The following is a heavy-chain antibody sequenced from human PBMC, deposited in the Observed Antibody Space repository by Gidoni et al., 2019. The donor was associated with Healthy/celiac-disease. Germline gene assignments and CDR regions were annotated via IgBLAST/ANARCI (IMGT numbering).Heavy chain of an antibody. CDR2: IYPGDSDT. V-gene: IGHV5-51*03. CDR3: ARRHSSGYGAFDI. D-gene: IGHD3-22*01. Sequence: EVQLVQSGAEVKKPGESLKISCKGSGYSFTSYCIGWVRQRPGKGLEWMGIIYPGDSDTRYSPYCQVQVTISADKSISTAYLQWSSLKASDTAMYYCARRHSSGYGAFDIWGQGTMVTVSS. CDR1: GYSFTSYC. J-gene: IGHJ3*02.